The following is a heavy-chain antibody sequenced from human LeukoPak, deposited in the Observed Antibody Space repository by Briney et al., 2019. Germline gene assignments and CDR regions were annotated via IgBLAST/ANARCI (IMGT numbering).Heavy chain of an antibody. Sequence: GGSLRLSCAASGFTFSSYSMNWVRQAPGKGLEWVSSISSSSSYIYYADSVKGRFTISRDNAKNSLYPQMNSLRAEDTAVYFCARAQSATLSYYFDLWGQGTLVTVSS. D-gene: IGHD3-22*01. V-gene: IGHV3-21*01. CDR1: GFTFSSYS. J-gene: IGHJ5*02. CDR2: ISSSSSYI. CDR3: ARAQSATLSYYFDL.